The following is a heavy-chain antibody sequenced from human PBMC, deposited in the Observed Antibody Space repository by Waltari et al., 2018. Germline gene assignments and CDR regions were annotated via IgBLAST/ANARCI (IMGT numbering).Heavy chain of an antibody. CDR1: GGFLSGYS. D-gene: IGHD2-8*01. V-gene: IGHV4-34*01. J-gene: IGHJ1*01. CDR2: IEQSGGT. CDR3: ARGNVVYFQH. Sequence: VQLQQWGAGLLTPSETLSLTCAVYGGFLSGYSWRWFRQPPGKGLEWIGEIEQSGGTNDSPSFTSRVTISVDTSKMQFSLKLASVTAADTAVYYFARGNVVYFQHWGQGTLVSVSS.